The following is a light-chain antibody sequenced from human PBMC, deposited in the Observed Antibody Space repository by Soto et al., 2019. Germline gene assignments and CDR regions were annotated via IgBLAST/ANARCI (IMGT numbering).Light chain of an antibody. Sequence: EVVLKQSPGTLSLSPGERATLACSASQSVADSYLAWYQQKPGRAPRLLFDAATRRATGIPDRFSGSGSGTDFPLTISTLEPDDFAVYYCHHFGSSPETFGQGNKGE. J-gene: IGKJ1*01. CDR2: AAT. CDR1: QSVADSY. V-gene: IGKV3-20*01. CDR3: HHFGSSPET.